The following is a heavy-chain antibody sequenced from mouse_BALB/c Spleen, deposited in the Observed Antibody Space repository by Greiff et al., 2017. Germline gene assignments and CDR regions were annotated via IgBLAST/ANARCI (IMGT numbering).Heavy chain of an antibody. Sequence: EVHLVESGGGLVQPGGSRKLSCAASGFTFSSFGMHWVRQAPEKGLEWVAYISSGSSTIYYADTVKGRFTISRDNPKNTLFLQMTSLRSEDTAMYYCARHYFYAMDYWGQGTSVTVSS. CDR1: GFTFSSFG. CDR2: ISSGSSTI. D-gene: IGHD1-1*01. V-gene: IGHV5-17*02. CDR3: ARHYFYAMDY. J-gene: IGHJ4*01.